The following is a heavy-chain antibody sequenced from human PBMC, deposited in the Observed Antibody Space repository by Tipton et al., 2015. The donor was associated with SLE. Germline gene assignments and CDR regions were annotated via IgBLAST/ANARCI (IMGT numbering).Heavy chain of an antibody. CDR3: ARGRGPARFGEGHDAFDI. CDR2: IYYSGST. D-gene: IGHD3-10*01. Sequence: TLSLTCTVSGGSISSYYWSWIRQPPGKGLEWIGYIYYSGSTNYNPSLKSRVTISVDTSKNQFSLKLSSVTAADTAVYYCARGRGPARFGEGHDAFDIWGQGTMVTVSS. CDR1: GGSISSYY. J-gene: IGHJ3*02. V-gene: IGHV4-59*12.